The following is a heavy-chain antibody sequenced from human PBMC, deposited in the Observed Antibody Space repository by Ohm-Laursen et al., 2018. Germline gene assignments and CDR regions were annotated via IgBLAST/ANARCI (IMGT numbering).Heavy chain of an antibody. J-gene: IGHJ6*02. Sequence: SLRLSCTASGFTFDDYAMHWVRQAPGKGLEWVSGISWNSGSIGYADSVKGRFTISRDNAKNSLYLQMNSLRAEDTALYYCAKDSSGGYYGMHVWGQRTTVTVSS. D-gene: IGHD3-10*01. CDR3: AKDSSGGYYGMHV. CDR2: ISWNSGSI. CDR1: GFTFDDYA. V-gene: IGHV3-9*01.